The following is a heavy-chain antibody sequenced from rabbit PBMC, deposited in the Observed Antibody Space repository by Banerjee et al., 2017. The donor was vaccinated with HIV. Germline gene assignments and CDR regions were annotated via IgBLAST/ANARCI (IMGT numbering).Heavy chain of an antibody. V-gene: IGHV1S40*01. CDR3: ARWWTGDDAFNL. J-gene: IGHJ4*01. D-gene: IGHD2-1*01. Sequence: QSLEESGGDLVKPGASLTLTCTASGFDFSSNAMCWVRQAPGKGLEWIACIYAGSSGSTAYASWAKGRFTISKTSSTTVTLQMTSLTAADTATYFCARWWTGDDAFNLWGQGTLVTVS. CDR2: IYAGSSGST. CDR1: GFDFSSNA.